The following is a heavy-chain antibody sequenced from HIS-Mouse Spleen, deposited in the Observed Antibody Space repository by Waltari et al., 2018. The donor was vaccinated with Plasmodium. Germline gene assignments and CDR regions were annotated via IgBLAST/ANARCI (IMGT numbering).Heavy chain of an antibody. Sequence: QVQLQQCGDGLLKPSETLSLPCAVYAGSFSGHYWVCIRQPPGKGREWIGEITHSGSTNYNPSLKSRVTISVDTSKNQFSLKLSSVTAADTAVYYCARGQLGIDAFDIWGQGTMVTVSS. CDR2: ITHSGST. CDR1: AGSFSGHY. J-gene: IGHJ3*02. V-gene: IGHV4-34*01. D-gene: IGHD7-27*01. CDR3: ARGQLGIDAFDI.